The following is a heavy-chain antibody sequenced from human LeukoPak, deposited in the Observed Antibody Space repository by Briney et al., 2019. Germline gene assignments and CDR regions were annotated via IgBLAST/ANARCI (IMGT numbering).Heavy chain of an antibody. V-gene: IGHV6-1*01. D-gene: IGHD1-1*01. J-gene: IGHJ4*02. CDR2: TYYRSKWYN. CDR1: GDSVSSNSAS. Sequence: SQTLSLICAISGDSVSSNSASWSWTRQSPSRGLEWLGRTYYRSKWYNEYGVSVGSRITINADTSKNQFSLQLNSVTPEDTAVYYCARDLLETTGYALGYWGQGTLVTVSS. CDR3: ARDLLETTGYALGY.